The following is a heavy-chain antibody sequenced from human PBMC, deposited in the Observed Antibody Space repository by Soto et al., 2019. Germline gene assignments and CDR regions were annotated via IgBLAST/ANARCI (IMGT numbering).Heavy chain of an antibody. J-gene: IGHJ4*02. CDR1: GFTLSNYG. V-gene: IGHV3-23*01. CDR3: AGGITWSGWSI. CDR2: IFCGDAP. Sequence: EGHLLESGGGLVQPGGSLRLSCAPSGFTLSNYGMNWVRQAPGKGLGWVAGIFCGDAPTYTDSVKGRFTISRDNSKNTLFLQMNSLRVEDTALYHCAGGITWSGWSIWGQGTLVAVSS. D-gene: IGHD3-16*01.